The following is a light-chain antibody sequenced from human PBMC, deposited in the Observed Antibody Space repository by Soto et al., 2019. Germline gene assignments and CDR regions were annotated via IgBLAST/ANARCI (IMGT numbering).Light chain of an antibody. CDR3: QQYGSSQT. CDR1: QSVSSSY. J-gene: IGKJ1*01. Sequence: EIVLTQSPVTLSLSPVERATLSCRASQSVSSSYLAWYQQKPGQAPRLLIYGASSRATGIPDRFSGSGSGTDFTLTISRLEPEDFAVYYCQQYGSSQTFGQGTKVDIK. V-gene: IGKV3-20*01. CDR2: GAS.